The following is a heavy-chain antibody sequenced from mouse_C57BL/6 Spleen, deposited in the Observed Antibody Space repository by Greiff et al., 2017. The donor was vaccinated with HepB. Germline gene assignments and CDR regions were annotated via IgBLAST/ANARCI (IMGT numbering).Heavy chain of an antibody. J-gene: IGHJ4*01. Sequence: DVMLVESGGGLVKPGGSLKLSCAASGFTFSDYGMHWVRQAPEKGLEWVAYISSGSSTIYYADTVKGRFTISRDNAKNTLFLQMTSLRSEDTAMYYGAKEGYYDYRYAMDYWGQGTSVTVSS. CDR3: AKEGYYDYRYAMDY. D-gene: IGHD2-4*01. CDR1: GFTFSDYG. V-gene: IGHV5-17*01. CDR2: ISSGSSTI.